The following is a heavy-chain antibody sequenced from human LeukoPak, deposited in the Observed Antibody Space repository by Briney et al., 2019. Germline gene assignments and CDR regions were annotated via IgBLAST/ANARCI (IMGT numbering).Heavy chain of an antibody. CDR3: GKEGGA. CDR1: GFRFSDFT. V-gene: IGHV3-23*01. CDR2: IGGRGGST. J-gene: IGHJ5*02. D-gene: IGHD3-16*01. Sequence: GGSLRLSCAASGFRFSDFTMTWVRQAPGKGPEWVSAIGGRGGSTYYADSLGGRFIISRDNSKDMVYLQMNSLKVEDTATYYCGKEGGAWGQGTKVTISS.